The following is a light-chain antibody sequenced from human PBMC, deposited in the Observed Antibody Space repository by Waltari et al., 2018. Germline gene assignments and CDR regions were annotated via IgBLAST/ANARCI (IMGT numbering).Light chain of an antibody. J-gene: IGKJ1*01. CDR3: QHYVRLPAT. CDR1: QSVSRA. Sequence: CRASQSVSRALAWYQQKPGQAPRLLIYDASRRATGIPDRFSGSGSGTDFSLTITRLEPEDFAVYYCQHYVRLPATFGQGTKVEIK. CDR2: DAS. V-gene: IGKV3-20*01.